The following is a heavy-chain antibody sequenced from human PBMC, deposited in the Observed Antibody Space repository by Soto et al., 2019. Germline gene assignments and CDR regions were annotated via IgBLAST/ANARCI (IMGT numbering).Heavy chain of an antibody. V-gene: IGHV4-61*01. Sequence: KSSETLSLTCTVSGGSVSSGSYYWSWIRQPPGKGLEWIGYIYYSGSTNYNPSLKSRVTISVDTSKNQFSLKLSSVTAADTAVYYCARDLARAARYNWFDPWGQGTLVTVSS. J-gene: IGHJ5*02. D-gene: IGHD6-6*01. CDR1: GGSVSSGSYY. CDR3: ARDLARAARYNWFDP. CDR2: IYYSGST.